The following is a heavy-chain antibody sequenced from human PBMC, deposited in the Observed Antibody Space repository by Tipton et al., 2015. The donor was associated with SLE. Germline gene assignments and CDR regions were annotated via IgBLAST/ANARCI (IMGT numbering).Heavy chain of an antibody. D-gene: IGHD3-9*01. V-gene: IGHV3-33*08. CDR3: AREGDYIDGDAFDI. J-gene: IGHJ3*02. CDR2: IWYDVSNK. Sequence: QLVQSGGGVVQPGRSLRLSCAASGFTFRTHGMHWVRQAPGKGREWVAVIWYDVSNKYYADSVKGRFTISRDNAKNSLFLQMISLRPEDTALYDCAREGDYIDGDAFDIWGQGTMVTVSS. CDR1: GFTFRTHG.